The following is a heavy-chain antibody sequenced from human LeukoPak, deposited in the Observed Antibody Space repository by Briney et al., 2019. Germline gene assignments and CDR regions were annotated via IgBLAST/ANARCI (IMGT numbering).Heavy chain of an antibody. D-gene: IGHD2-15*01. CDR1: GFSVSSNY. Sequence: GGSLRLSCAASGFSVSSNYMSWVRQAPGKGLEWVSVIYSGDSTYYADSVKGRFAISRDNTNNALILQMNSLRVEDTAMYYCARDEAGYCSGGSCYPRWLDWGQGTLVTVSS. CDR3: ARDEAGYCSGGSCYPRWLD. J-gene: IGHJ4*02. CDR2: IYSGDST. V-gene: IGHV3-66*01.